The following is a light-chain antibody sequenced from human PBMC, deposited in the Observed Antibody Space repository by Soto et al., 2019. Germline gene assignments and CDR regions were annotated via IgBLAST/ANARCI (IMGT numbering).Light chain of an antibody. Sequence: EIVMTQSPATLSVSPGERATLSCRASQSVSSNLAWYQQKPGQAPRLLIYGASTRATGIPARFSGSRSGIEFTLTISSLQSEDFAVYYCQQYNNWLPLTFGGGTKVEIK. J-gene: IGKJ4*01. CDR3: QQYNNWLPLT. CDR2: GAS. V-gene: IGKV3D-15*01. CDR1: QSVSSN.